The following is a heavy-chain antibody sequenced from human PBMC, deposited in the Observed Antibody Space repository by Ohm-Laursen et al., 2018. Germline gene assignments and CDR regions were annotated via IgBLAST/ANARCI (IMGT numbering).Heavy chain of an antibody. CDR2: IWYEESNK. CDR3: ARESITARLSTANWFDP. Sequence: SLRLSCTASGFTFSSYGMSWVRQAPGKGLEWVAVIWYEESNKYYADSAKGRFTISRDNSKNTLYLQMNSLRAEDTAVYYCARESITARLSTANWFDPWGQGTLVTVSS. V-gene: IGHV3-33*08. D-gene: IGHD6-6*01. J-gene: IGHJ5*02. CDR1: GFTFSSYG.